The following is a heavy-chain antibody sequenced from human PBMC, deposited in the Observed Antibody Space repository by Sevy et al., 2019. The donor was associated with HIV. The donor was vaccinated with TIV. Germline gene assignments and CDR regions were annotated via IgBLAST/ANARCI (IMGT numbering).Heavy chain of an antibody. CDR1: GFTFRTYG. J-gene: IGHJ4*02. D-gene: IGHD5-12*01. CDR3: ARSEWLRLDYFDY. Sequence: GGSLRLSCVASGFTFRTYGIHWVRQAPGKGLEWVANIKQDGSEKYYVDSVKGRLTISRDNAKNSLYLQMNSLRAEDTAVYYCARSEWLRLDYFDYWGQGTLVTVSS. CDR2: IKQDGSEK. V-gene: IGHV3-7*03.